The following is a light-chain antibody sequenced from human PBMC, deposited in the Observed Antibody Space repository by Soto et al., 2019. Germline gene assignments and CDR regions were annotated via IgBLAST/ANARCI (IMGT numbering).Light chain of an antibody. Sequence: DIQMTQSPSSLSASVGDRVTVTCRASQGISKFLAWYQQKPGKVPKLLIYAASTLQSGVPSRFSGSGSGTDFTLTISSLQPEDVATYYCQKYNSVPLTLGAGTKVDIK. J-gene: IGKJ4*01. CDR3: QKYNSVPLT. CDR1: QGISKF. V-gene: IGKV1-27*01. CDR2: AAS.